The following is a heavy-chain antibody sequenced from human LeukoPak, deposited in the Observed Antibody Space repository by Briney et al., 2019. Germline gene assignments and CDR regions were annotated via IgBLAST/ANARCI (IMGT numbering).Heavy chain of an antibody. Sequence: GSPRLSCAASGFTFSSYAMSWVRQAPGKGLEWVSAISGSGGSTYYADSVKGRFTISRDNSKNTLYLQMNSLRAEDTAVYYCAKDRPHYNYDILTGYLYYFDYWGQGTLVTVSS. CDR3: AKDRPHYNYDILTGYLYYFDY. J-gene: IGHJ4*02. D-gene: IGHD3-9*01. CDR2: ISGSGGST. V-gene: IGHV3-23*01. CDR1: GFTFSSYA.